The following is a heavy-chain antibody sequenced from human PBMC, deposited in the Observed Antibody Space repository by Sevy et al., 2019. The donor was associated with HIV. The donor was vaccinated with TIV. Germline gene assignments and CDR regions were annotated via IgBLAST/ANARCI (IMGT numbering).Heavy chain of an antibody. CDR2: ISSSSSYI. J-gene: IGHJ6*03. CDR3: ARALERSLRLYYYYYYMDV. D-gene: IGHD3-10*01. CDR1: GFTFSSYS. Sequence: GGSLRLSCAASGFTFSSYSMNWVRQAPGKGLEWVSSISSSSSYIYYADSVKGRFTISRDNAKNSLYLQMNSLRAEDTAVYYCARALERSLRLYYYYYYMDVWGKGTTVTVSS. V-gene: IGHV3-21*01.